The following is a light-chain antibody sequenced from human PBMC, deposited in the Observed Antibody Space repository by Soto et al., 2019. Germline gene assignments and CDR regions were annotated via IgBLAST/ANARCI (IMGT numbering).Light chain of an antibody. CDR2: DAS. CDR3: QPYDDRPLT. Sequence: DIQMTQSPSSLSASVGDRVTITCQASQDITRFLSWYQQKPGQAPKLLISDASNLESGVSSRFSGSGSCTEFNLTNSGLQPEDIAQYYGQPYDDRPLTFGGGNYVEIK. CDR1: QDITRF. J-gene: IGKJ4*01. V-gene: IGKV1-33*01.